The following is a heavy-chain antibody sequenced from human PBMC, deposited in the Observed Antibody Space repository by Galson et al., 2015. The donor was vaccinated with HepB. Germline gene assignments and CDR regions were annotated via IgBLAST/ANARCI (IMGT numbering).Heavy chain of an antibody. Sequence: SLRLSCAASGFTFSNAWMSWVRQAPGKGLEWVGRIKSKTDGGTTDYAAPVKGRFTISRDDSKNTLYLQMNSLKTEDTAVYYCTTGGGGSYPRVAFDTWGQGTMVTVSS. CDR1: GFTFSNAW. CDR2: IKSKTDGGTT. J-gene: IGHJ3*02. V-gene: IGHV3-15*01. CDR3: TTGGGGSYPRVAFDT. D-gene: IGHD1-26*01.